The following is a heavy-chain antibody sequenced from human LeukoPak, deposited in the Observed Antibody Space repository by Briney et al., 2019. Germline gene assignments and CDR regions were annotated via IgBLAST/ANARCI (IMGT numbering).Heavy chain of an antibody. CDR1: GFIVSSCE. J-gene: IGHJ6*04. Sequence: GGSLRLSCAASGFIVSSCEMNWVRQAPGKGLEWVSYISSSGSTIYYADSVKGRFTISRDNAKNSLYLQMNSLRAEDTAVYYCAELGITMIGGVWGKGTTVTISS. V-gene: IGHV3-48*03. D-gene: IGHD3-10*02. CDR3: AELGITMIGGV. CDR2: ISSSGSTI.